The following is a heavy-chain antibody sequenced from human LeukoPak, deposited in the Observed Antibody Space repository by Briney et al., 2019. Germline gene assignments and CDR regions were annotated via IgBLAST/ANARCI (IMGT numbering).Heavy chain of an antibody. J-gene: IGHJ4*02. CDR3: ARDRVDARIAAAGTCFDY. CDR1: GFTVYSNY. D-gene: IGHD6-13*01. Sequence: PGGSLRLSCTPSGFTVYSNYMSWVRQAPGKGLEWVSVLYSGGSTYYADSVKGRFTISRDNSKNTPYLQMNSLRAEDTAVYYCARDRVDARIAAAGTCFDYWGQGTLVTVSS. V-gene: IGHV3-66*02. CDR2: LYSGGST.